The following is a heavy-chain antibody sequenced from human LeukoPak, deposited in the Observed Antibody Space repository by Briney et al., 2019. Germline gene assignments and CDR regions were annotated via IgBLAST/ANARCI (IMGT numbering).Heavy chain of an antibody. CDR1: GFTFNRNN. CDR3: ARETILAVAGDF. V-gene: IGHV3-48*01. Sequence: PGGSLRFSCAASGFTFNRNNMNWVRQAPGKGLEWVSYISSTSITMYYADSVKGRFTISRDNAKNSLYLQMNSLRADDTAVYYCARETILAVAGDFWGQGTLVTVSS. CDR2: ISSTSITM. J-gene: IGHJ4*02. D-gene: IGHD6-19*01.